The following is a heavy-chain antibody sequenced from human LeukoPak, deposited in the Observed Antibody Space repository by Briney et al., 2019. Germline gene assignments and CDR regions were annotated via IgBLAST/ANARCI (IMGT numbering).Heavy chain of an antibody. V-gene: IGHV1-2*02. J-gene: IGHJ4*02. CDR2: INPNSGGT. CDR1: GGTFSSYA. CDR3: STVVTN. Sequence: ASVKVSCKASGGTFSSYAISWVRQAPGQGLEWMGWINPNSGGTNYAQKFQGRVTMTRDTSISTAYMELSRLRSDDTAVYYCSTVVTNWGQGTLVTVSS. D-gene: IGHD4-23*01.